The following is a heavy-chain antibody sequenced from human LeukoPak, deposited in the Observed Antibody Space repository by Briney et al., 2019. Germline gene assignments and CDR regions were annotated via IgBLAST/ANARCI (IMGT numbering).Heavy chain of an antibody. CDR3: ATGAYCDH. J-gene: IGHJ4*02. V-gene: IGHV3-23*01. CDR2: ISDTGESR. Sequence: GGSLRLPCAASGFTFSIYDMTWVRQSPGKGLEWVSTISDTGESRYNADTVKGRFTISRDNSENTLYLKMNGLRAEDTAIYFCATGAYCDHWGQGTLVTVSS. CDR1: GFTFSIYD.